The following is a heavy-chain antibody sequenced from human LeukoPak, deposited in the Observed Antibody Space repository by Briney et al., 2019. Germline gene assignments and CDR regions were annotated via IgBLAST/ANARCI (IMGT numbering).Heavy chain of an antibody. CDR3: VRDLGGRSGH. CDR1: GFTLSNYW. D-gene: IGHD1-26*01. CDR2: SNEDGSTT. J-gene: IGHJ4*02. V-gene: IGHV3-74*01. Sequence: GGSRRLSCAASGFTLSNYWMHWVRKAPGKGLVWVSRSNEDGSTTNYADSVKGRFTISRDNAKNTLYLQMNSLTAEDTVVYYCVRDLGGRSGHWGQGTLVTVSS.